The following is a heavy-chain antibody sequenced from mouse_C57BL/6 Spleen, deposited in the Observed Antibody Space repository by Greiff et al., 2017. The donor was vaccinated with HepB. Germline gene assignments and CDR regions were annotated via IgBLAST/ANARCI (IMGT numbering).Heavy chain of an antibody. Sequence: QVQLKQSGSELRSPGSSVKLSCKDFDSEVFPIAYMSWVRQKPGHGLEWIGGILPSIGRTIYGEKFEDKATLDADTLSNTAYLELNSLTSADSASYYCARPITTVVAPYWYFDVWGTGTTVTVSS. CDR1: DSEVFPIAY. V-gene: IGHV15-2*01. CDR3: ARPITTVVAPYWYFDV. D-gene: IGHD1-1*01. CDR2: ILPSIGRT. J-gene: IGHJ1*03.